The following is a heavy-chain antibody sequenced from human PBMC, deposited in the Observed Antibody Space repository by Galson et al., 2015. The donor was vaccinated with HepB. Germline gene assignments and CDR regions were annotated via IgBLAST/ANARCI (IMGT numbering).Heavy chain of an antibody. V-gene: IGHV1-58*02. CDR3: ARDVRYAFEM. D-gene: IGHD3-10*02. Sequence: SVKVSCKASGFTFTSSAMQWVRQARGQRLEWIGWIVVGSGNTNYAQKFQERVTITRDMSTSTAYMELSSLRSEDTAVCYCARDVRYAFEMWGQGTMVTVSS. J-gene: IGHJ3*02. CDR2: IVVGSGNT. CDR1: GFTFTSSA.